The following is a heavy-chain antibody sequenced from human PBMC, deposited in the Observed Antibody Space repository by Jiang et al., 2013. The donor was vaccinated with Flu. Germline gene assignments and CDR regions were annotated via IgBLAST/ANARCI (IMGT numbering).Heavy chain of an antibody. CDR1: GYTFTSYD. D-gene: IGHD3-9*01. V-gene: IGHV1-8*01. Sequence: GAEVKKPGASVKVSCKASGYTFTSYDINWVRQATGQGLEWMGWMNPNTDKRVFAQKFQGRVTMTRNTSISTAYMELSSLRSEDTAVYYCARFVQYFDWSEHYYYGMDVWGQGTTVTVSS. J-gene: IGHJ6*02. CDR2: MNPNTDKR. CDR3: ARFVQYFDWSEHYYYGMDV.